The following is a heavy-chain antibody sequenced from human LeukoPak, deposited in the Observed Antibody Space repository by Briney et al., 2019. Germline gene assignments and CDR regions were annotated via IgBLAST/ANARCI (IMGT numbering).Heavy chain of an antibody. J-gene: IGHJ4*02. D-gene: IGHD6-13*01. V-gene: IGHV3-23*01. CDR1: GFTFSSYA. Sequence: PGGSLRLSCAASGFTFSSYAMSWVRQAPGKGLEWVSVISGSGGSTHYADSVKGRFTISRDNSKNTLNLQMNSLRAEDTAVYYCARDFGRIAAAANGRYWGQGTLVTVSS. CDR2: ISGSGGST. CDR3: ARDFGRIAAAANGRY.